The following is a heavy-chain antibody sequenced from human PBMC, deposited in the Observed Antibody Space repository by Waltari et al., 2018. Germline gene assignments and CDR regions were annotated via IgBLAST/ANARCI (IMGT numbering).Heavy chain of an antibody. CDR2: IRSSSAYK. V-gene: IGHV3-21*01. D-gene: IGHD2-2*01. CDR1: GLSFGTYN. CDR3: VRENCSVTSCFKHFDY. Sequence: EGQLVESGGGLVKPGGSLRLSCAASGLSFGTYNMNWVRQAPGNGLEWVSNIRSSSAYKYYADSVKGRFAISRDNAKNLLFLQMNSLRADDTAVYYCVRENCSVTSCFKHFDYWGRGILVTVSS. J-gene: IGHJ4*02.